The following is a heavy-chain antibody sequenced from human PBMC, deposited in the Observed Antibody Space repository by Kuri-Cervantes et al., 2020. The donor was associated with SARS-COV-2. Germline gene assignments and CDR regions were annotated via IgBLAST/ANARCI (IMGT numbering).Heavy chain of an antibody. Sequence: GGSLRLSCAASGFTFSSYWMHWVRQAPGKGLVWVSRINSDGRSTSYADSVKGRFTISRDNAKNSLCLQMNSLIAEDTAVYYCARDRLSNCYGSGSSLDAFDIWGQGTMVTVSS. V-gene: IGHV3-74*01. CDR1: GFTFSSYW. J-gene: IGHJ3*02. CDR2: INSDGRST. CDR3: ARDRLSNCYGSGSSLDAFDI. D-gene: IGHD3-10*01.